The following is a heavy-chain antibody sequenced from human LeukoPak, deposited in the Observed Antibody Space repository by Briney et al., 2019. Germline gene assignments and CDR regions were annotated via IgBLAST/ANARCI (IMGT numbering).Heavy chain of an antibody. CDR3: AKGWKDYDFWSGHTGMDV. D-gene: IGHD3-3*01. V-gene: IGHV3-7*03. Sequence: GGSLRLSCAASGFTFSSYWMNWARQAPGKGLEWVASINHNGNVNYYVDSVKGRFTISRDNSKNTLYLQMNSLRAEDTAVYYCAKGWKDYDFWSGHTGMDVWGQGTTVTVSS. CDR1: GFTFSSYW. J-gene: IGHJ6*02. CDR2: INHNGNVN.